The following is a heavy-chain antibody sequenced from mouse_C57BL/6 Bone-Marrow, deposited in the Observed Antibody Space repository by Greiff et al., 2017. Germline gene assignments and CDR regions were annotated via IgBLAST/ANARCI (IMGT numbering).Heavy chain of an antibody. CDR2: IYPRSGNT. Sequence: VQLQQSGAELARPGASVKLSCKASGYTFTSYGISWVKQRTGQGLEWIGEIYPRSGNTYYNEKFKGKATLTADKSSSTAYMELRSLTSEDSAVYFCAREKITTVVAGDYWGEGTTLTVSS. D-gene: IGHD1-1*01. CDR3: AREKITTVVAGDY. J-gene: IGHJ2*01. V-gene: IGHV1-81*01. CDR1: GYTFTSYG.